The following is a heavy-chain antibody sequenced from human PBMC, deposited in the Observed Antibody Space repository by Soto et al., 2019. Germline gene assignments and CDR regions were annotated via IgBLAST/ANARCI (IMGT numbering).Heavy chain of an antibody. CDR2: IRSGGDTM. V-gene: IGHV3-11*01. CDR1: GFTFSDYY. D-gene: IGHD1-20*01. Sequence: QVQLVESGGGLVKPGGSLRLSCAASGFTFSDYYMSWIRQAPGMGLELISYIRSGGDTMYYVDSVKGRFTISRDNAKNSLSLQRDSLGAESTALYFCAKDHRHGSNWTEPKFDSCGQGTLVTVSS. J-gene: IGHJ4*02. CDR3: AKDHRHGSNWTEPKFDS.